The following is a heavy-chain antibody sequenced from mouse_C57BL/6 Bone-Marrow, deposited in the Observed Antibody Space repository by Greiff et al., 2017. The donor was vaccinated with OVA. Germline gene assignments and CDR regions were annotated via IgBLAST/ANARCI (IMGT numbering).Heavy chain of an antibody. Sequence: VQLQQSGPELVKPGASVKISCKASGYSFTGYYMNWVKQSPEKSLEWIGEINPSTGGTSYNQKFKGKATLTVDKSSSTAYMELRSLTSEDSAVYYCASKDFDYWGQGTTLTVSS. V-gene: IGHV1-42*01. CDR3: ASKDFDY. CDR2: INPSTGGT. J-gene: IGHJ2*01. CDR1: GYSFTGYY.